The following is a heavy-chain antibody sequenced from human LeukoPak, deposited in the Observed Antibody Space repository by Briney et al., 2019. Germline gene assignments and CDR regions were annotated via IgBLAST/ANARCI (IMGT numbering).Heavy chain of an antibody. J-gene: IGHJ4*02. CDR1: GYTFTGYY. Sequence: ASVKVSCKASGYTFTGYYMHWVRQAPGQGLEWMGWINPNSGGTNYAQKFQGRVTMTRDTSISTAYMEPSRLRSDDTAVYYCARIISGSYTFDYWGQGTLVTVSS. CDR3: ARIISGSYTFDY. D-gene: IGHD1-26*01. CDR2: INPNSGGT. V-gene: IGHV1-2*02.